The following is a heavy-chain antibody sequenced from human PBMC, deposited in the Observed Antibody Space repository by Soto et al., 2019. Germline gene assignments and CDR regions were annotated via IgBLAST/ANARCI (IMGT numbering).Heavy chain of an antibody. Sequence: PSETLSFTCTFSGGSINTFYWSWVRQPAGKGLEWIGRIFSSGSTSFNPSLESRVAMSVDTSKNHFSLNLSSVTAADMAVYYCAREGSYSAYNFAHGIQLWSFDFWGQGALVTVS. D-gene: IGHD5-12*01. CDR2: IFSSGST. CDR3: AREGSYSAYNFAHGIQLWSFDF. J-gene: IGHJ4*02. CDR1: GGSINTFY. V-gene: IGHV4-4*07.